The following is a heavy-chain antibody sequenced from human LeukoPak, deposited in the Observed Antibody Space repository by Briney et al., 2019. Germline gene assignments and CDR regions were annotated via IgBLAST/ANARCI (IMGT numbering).Heavy chain of an antibody. J-gene: IGHJ5*02. D-gene: IGHD4-11*01. CDR3: ARERASNNYNNWLDP. CDR2: INHSGSA. Sequence: PSQTLSLTCTVSGGSISSGDYYWTWIRQPPGKGLEWIGDINHSGSANYNPSLKSRVTISVDRSRNQFYLRLSPVTVADTALYYCARERASNNYNNWLDPWGQGTLVTVSS. V-gene: IGHV4-30-4*08. CDR1: GGSISSGDYY.